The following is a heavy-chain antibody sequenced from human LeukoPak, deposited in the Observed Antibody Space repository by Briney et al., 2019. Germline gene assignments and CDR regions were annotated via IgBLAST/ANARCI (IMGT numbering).Heavy chain of an antibody. J-gene: IGHJ5*02. V-gene: IGHV3-30-3*01. CDR2: ISYDDSNK. D-gene: IGHD3-10*01. Sequence: TLRLSCSASGFTFSSYAMHWVRHAPGNGLEWLAVISYDDSNKYYADSVKGRFTISRDNSKNTLYLQMNSLTAEHTAVYHCARHRLYYGSGSPSSWGQGTLVTVSS. CDR1: GFTFSSYA. CDR3: ARHRLYYGSGSPSS.